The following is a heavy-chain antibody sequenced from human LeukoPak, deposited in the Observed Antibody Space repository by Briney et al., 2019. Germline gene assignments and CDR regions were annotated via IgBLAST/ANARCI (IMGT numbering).Heavy chain of an antibody. CDR3: ASSTRWGDYFDY. Sequence: SETLSLTYTVSNYSISSGYYWGWIRQPPGKGLEWIGSIDHSGSTYYNPSLKSRVTISVDTSKNQFSLKLSSVTAADTAVYYCASSTRWGDYFDYWGQGTLVTVSS. J-gene: IGHJ4*02. V-gene: IGHV4-38-2*02. CDR1: NYSISSGYY. CDR2: IDHSGST. D-gene: IGHD3-16*01.